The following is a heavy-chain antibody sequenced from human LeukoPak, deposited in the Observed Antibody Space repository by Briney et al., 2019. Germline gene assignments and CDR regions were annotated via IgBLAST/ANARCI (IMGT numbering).Heavy chain of an antibody. CDR2: INPSGGST. V-gene: IGHV1-46*01. J-gene: IGHJ4*02. D-gene: IGHD6-13*01. CDR3: ARVVVGAAGLHYYFDY. Sequence: GASVKVSGKASGYTFTSYYMHWVRQAPGQGLEWMGIINPSGGSTSYAQKFQGRVTMTRDTSTSTVYMELSSLRSEDTAVYYCARVVVGAAGLHYYFDYWGQGTLVTVSS. CDR1: GYTFTSYY.